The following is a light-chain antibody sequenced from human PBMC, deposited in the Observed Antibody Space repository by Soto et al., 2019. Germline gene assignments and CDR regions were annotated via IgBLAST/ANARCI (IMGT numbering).Light chain of an antibody. CDR3: RSYASSHRAAV. J-gene: IGLJ2*01. V-gene: IGLV2-8*01. Sequence: QSALTQPPSASGSPGQSVTISCTGTSSDVGGYNYVPWYQQHPGRAPKLMIYEVSKRPSGVPDRFSGSKSGTSASLTVSGLQAEDEAAYYCRSYASSHRAAVFGGGTKLTVL. CDR2: EVS. CDR1: SSDVGGYNY.